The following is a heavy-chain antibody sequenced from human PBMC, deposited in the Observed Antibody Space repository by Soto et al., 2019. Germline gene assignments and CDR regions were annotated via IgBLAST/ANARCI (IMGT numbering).Heavy chain of an antibody. Sequence: QVQLQESGPGLVKPSETLSLTCTVSGGSISSYYWSWIRQPPGKGLEWIGYICYSGSTNYNPSLKSRVTISVDTSKNQCYLKLSSVTAADTAVYYCARVWGGAFDFWGQGTMVTVSS. J-gene: IGHJ3*01. CDR2: ICYSGST. D-gene: IGHD3-10*01. V-gene: IGHV4-59*01. CDR1: GGSISSYY. CDR3: ARVWGGAFDF.